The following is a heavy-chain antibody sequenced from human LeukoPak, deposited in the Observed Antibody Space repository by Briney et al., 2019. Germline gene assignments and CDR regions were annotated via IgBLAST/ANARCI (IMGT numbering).Heavy chain of an antibody. CDR1: GGSFSGYY. D-gene: IGHD2-21*02. CDR3: ARAAYCGGDCYLFDY. CDR2: INHSGST. J-gene: IGHJ4*02. V-gene: IGHV4-34*01. Sequence: PSETLSLTCAVYGGSFSGYYWSWIRQPPGKGLEWIGEINHSGSTNYNPSLKSRVTISVDTSKNQFSLKLSSVTAADTAVYYCARAAYCGGDCYLFDYWGQGTLVTVSS.